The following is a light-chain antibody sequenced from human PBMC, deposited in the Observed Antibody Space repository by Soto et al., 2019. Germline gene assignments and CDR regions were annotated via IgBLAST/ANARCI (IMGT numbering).Light chain of an antibody. CDR2: AAS. J-gene: IGKJ1*01. V-gene: IGKV3-20*01. CDR1: QSVSSY. Sequence: EIVMTQSPATLSVSPGERATLSCRASQSVSSYLAWYQQKPGQAPRILIYAASSRATGIPDRFSGSGSETDFTLTISRLEPEDSAVYYCQQYDTSPRTFGQGTKVDIK. CDR3: QQYDTSPRT.